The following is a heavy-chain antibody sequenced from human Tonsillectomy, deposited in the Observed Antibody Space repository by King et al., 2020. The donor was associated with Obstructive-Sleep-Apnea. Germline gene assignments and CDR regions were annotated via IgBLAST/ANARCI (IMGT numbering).Heavy chain of an antibody. CDR3: ARWAHEMFDP. V-gene: IGHV4-39*01. CDR1: GGSISSSRYY. D-gene: IGHD5-24*01. Sequence: QLQESGPGLVKPSETLSLTCTVSGGSISSSRYYWGWIRQPPGKGLEWIGCIYYSGCTYSNPPHKSGVTISVDTSKNQFSLKLSSVTAADTAVYYCARWAHEMFDPWGQGTLVTVSS. CDR2: IYYSGCT. J-gene: IGHJ5*02.